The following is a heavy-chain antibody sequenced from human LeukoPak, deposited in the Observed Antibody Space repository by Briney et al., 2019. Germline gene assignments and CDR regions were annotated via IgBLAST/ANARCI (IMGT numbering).Heavy chain of an antibody. CDR3: ASTETHYYDSLDY. V-gene: IGHV1-18*01. CDR2: ISAYNGNT. CDR1: GYTFSSYG. D-gene: IGHD3-22*01. J-gene: IGHJ4*02. Sequence: ASVKVSCKASGYTFSSYGISWVRQAPGQGLEWMGWISAYNGNTNYAQKLQGRVTMTTDTSTSTAYMELRGLRSDDTAVYYCASTETHYYDSLDYWGQGTLVTVSS.